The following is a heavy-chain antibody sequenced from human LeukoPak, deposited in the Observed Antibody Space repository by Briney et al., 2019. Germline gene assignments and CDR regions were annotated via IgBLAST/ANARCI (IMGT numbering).Heavy chain of an antibody. CDR1: GYTFTGYY. CDR2: INPNSGGT. D-gene: IGHD1-26*01. Sequence: GASVKVSCKASGYTFTGYYMHWVRQAPGQGLEWMGWINPNSGGTNYAQKFQGRVTMTRDTSISTAYMELSRLRSDVTAVYYCASPSGSYYDAFDIWGQGTMVTVSS. V-gene: IGHV1-2*02. CDR3: ASPSGSYYDAFDI. J-gene: IGHJ3*02.